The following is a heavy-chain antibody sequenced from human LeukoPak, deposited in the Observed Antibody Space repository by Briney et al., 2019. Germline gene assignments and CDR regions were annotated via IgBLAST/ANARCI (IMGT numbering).Heavy chain of an antibody. V-gene: IGHV3-53*01. D-gene: IGHD3-22*01. Sequence: GGSLRLSCAASGFTVDSNYLSWVCQAPGKGLEWVSTIYTGGNTYYAASVKGRFTISRDFSKNTVFLHMNSLRAEDTAMYYCARGDDSGYYDYFDYWGQGALVTVSS. CDR1: GFTVDSNY. CDR3: ARGDDSGYYDYFDY. CDR2: IYTGGNT. J-gene: IGHJ4*02.